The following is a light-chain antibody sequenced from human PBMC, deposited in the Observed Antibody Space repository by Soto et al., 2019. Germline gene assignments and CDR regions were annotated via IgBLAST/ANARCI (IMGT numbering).Light chain of an antibody. J-gene: IGLJ2*01. CDR2: DVS. Sequence: QSALTQPASVSGSPGQSITISCTGTGSDVGGYNYVSWYQQHPGKAPQLMIYDVSNRPSGVSNRFSGSKSGNTASLTISGLQAEDEAVYYCSSYTSSSTLVFGGGTKLTVL. CDR3: SSYTSSSTLV. CDR1: GSDVGGYNY. V-gene: IGLV2-14*01.